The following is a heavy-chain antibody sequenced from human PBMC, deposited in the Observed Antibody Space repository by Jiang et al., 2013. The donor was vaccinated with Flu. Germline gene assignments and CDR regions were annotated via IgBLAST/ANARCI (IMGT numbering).Heavy chain of an antibody. CDR3: ARDWDKDSYGYLGY. J-gene: IGHJ4*02. Sequence: LLKPSETLSLTCTVSGGSISNYYWSWIRQPPGKGLEWIGCIYYSGNTIYNPSLKSRVTISEDTSQNQFSLNLGAVTAADTAVYYCARDWDKDSYGYLGYWGQGALVTVSS. V-gene: IGHV4-59*01. CDR1: GGSISNYY. CDR2: IYYSGNT. D-gene: IGHD5-18*01.